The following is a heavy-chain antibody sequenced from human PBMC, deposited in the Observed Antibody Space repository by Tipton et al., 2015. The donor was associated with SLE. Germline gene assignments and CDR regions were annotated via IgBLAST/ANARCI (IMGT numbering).Heavy chain of an antibody. J-gene: IGHJ4*02. D-gene: IGHD5-12*01. V-gene: IGHV3-7*01. Sequence: SLRLSCAASGFTFSTYWMSWVRQAPGKGLEWVANIKQDGSEKYYVESVKGRFTISRDNSKNTLYLQMNSLRAEDTAVYYCAKVWGYDWADYFDYWGQGTLVTVSS. CDR2: IKQDGSEK. CDR1: GFTFSTYW. CDR3: AKVWGYDWADYFDY.